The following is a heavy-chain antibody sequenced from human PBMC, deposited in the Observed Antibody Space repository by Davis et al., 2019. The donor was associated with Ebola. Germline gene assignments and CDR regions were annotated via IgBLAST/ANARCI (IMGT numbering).Heavy chain of an antibody. V-gene: IGHV3-11*04. Sequence: PGGSLRLSCAASGFTFSDYYMSWIRQAPGKGLEWVSYISSSGSTIYYTDSVKGRFTISRDNSKNTLYLQMNSLRAEDTAVYYCAKGGYCSSTSCYGGYYYGMDVWGQGTTVTVSS. CDR3: AKGGYCSSTSCYGGYYYGMDV. CDR2: ISSSGSTI. J-gene: IGHJ6*02. CDR1: GFTFSDYY. D-gene: IGHD2-2*01.